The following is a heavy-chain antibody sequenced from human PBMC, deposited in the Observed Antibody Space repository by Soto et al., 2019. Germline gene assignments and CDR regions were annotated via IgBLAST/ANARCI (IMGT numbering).Heavy chain of an antibody. CDR2: IYYSGST. J-gene: IGHJ4*02. CDR1: GGSISSGGYY. V-gene: IGHV4-31*03. D-gene: IGHD6-19*01. Sequence: SETLSLTCTVSGGSISSGGYYWSWIRQHPGKGLEWIGYIYYSGSTYYNPSLKSRVTISVDTSKNQFSLKLSSVTAADTAVYYCARFRSRIAVAAVFDYWGQGTLVTVSS. CDR3: ARFRSRIAVAAVFDY.